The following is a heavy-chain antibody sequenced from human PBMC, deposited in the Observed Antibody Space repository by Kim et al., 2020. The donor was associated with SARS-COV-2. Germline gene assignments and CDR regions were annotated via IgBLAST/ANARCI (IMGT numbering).Heavy chain of an antibody. CDR1: GFTFSHYA. J-gene: IGHJ3*01. CDR3: ARVGYQDAFDV. Sequence: GGSLRLSCAASGFTFSHYAMYWVRQAPGKGLEYVSSISHKGGSTYYANSVKGRFTISRDNSKNTLYLQMGSLRAEDMAVYYCARVGYQDAFDVWGQGTMV. V-gene: IGHV3-64*01. CDR2: ISHKGGST. D-gene: IGHD6-13*01.